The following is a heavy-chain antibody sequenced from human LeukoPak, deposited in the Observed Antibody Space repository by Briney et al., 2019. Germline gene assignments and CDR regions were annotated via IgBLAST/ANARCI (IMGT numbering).Heavy chain of an antibody. CDR2: ISSSSSYI. Sequence: NPGGSLRLSCAASGFTFSSYSMNWVRQAPGTGLEWVSSISSSSSYIYYADSVTGRFTISRDNAKNSLYLQMNSLRAEDTAVYYCAPSPPQDYWGQGTLVTVSS. CDR3: APSPPQDY. CDR1: GFTFSSYS. J-gene: IGHJ4*02. V-gene: IGHV3-21*01.